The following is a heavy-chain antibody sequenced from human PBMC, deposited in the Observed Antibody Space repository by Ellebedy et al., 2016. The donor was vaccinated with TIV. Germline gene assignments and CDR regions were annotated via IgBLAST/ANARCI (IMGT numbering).Heavy chain of an antibody. V-gene: IGHV3-23*01. D-gene: IGHD6-13*01. CDR1: GFTFSSYA. J-gene: IGHJ4*02. CDR3: AKKDSSSWYPYFDY. Sequence: GESLKISXAASGFTFSSYAMSWVRQAPGKGLEWVSAISGSGGSTYYADSVKGRFTISRDNSKNTLYLQMNSLRAEDTAVYYCAKKDSSSWYPYFDYWGQGTLVTVSS. CDR2: ISGSGGST.